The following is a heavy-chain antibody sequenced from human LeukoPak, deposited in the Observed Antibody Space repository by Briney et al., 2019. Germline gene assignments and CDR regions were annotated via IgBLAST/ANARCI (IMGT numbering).Heavy chain of an antibody. Sequence: SETLSPTCAVYGGSFSGYYWSWIRQPPGKGLEWIGEINHSGSTNYNPSLKSRVTISVDTSKNQFSLKLSSVTAADTAVYYCARFLSQAYCGGDCPNPVGFDYWGQGTPVTVSS. J-gene: IGHJ4*02. CDR2: INHSGST. CDR1: GGSFSGYY. V-gene: IGHV4-34*01. D-gene: IGHD2-21*02. CDR3: ARFLSQAYCGGDCPNPVGFDY.